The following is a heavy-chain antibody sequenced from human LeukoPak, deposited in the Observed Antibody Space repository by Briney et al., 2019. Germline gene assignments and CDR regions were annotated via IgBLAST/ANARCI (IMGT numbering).Heavy chain of an antibody. CDR3: ARGLGSGDYVANAFDF. CDR1: GFIFSSYA. V-gene: IGHV3-21*01. CDR2: ISGSGSYI. Sequence: GGSLRLSCAASGFIFSSYAMNWVRQAPGKGLEWVSSISGSGSYIHYADSMKGRFTISRDNAKKSMYLHMSRLRAEDTAVYYCARGLGSGDYVANAFDFWGRGTTVSVS. J-gene: IGHJ3*01. D-gene: IGHD4-17*01.